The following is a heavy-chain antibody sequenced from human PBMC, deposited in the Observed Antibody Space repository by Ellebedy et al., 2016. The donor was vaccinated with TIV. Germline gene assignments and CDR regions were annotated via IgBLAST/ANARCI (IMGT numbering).Heavy chain of an antibody. CDR2: ISGLNGKT. D-gene: IGHD6-19*01. J-gene: IGHJ5*02. CDR1: GYTFTSYG. V-gene: IGHV1-18*01. CDR3: ARDNTVGGTNWFNP. Sequence: AASVKVSCKTSGYTFTSYGVSWVRQAPGQGPEWMGWISGLNGKTKYARTVQGRVTLTTDTAARTVYMELTSLRSDDTAVYYCARDNTVGGTNWFNPWGQGTLVIVSS.